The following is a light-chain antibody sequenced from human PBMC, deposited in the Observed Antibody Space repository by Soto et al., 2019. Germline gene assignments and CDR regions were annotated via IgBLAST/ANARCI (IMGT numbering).Light chain of an antibody. J-gene: IGKJ4*01. CDR2: TAS. CDR3: QQGDSFPLT. Sequence: DLPMTQSPSSVSASVGDRVTITCRASQGVGTWLAWYQQKPGEAPRFLIYTASTLHSGVPSRFSGTGSGTAFTLTITTLQPEDFATYYFQQGDSFPLTFGGGTKVEIK. V-gene: IGKV1-12*01. CDR1: QGVGTW.